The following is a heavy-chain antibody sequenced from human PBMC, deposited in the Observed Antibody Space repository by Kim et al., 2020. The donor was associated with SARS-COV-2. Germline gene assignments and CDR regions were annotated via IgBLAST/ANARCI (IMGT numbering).Heavy chain of an antibody. J-gene: IGHJ4*02. Sequence: YYNPSLKSRVTISVDTSKNQFSLKLRSVTAADTAVYYCARFYDSSGYSDYWGQGTLVTVSS. V-gene: IGHV4-39*01. CDR3: ARFYDSSGYSDY. D-gene: IGHD3-22*01.